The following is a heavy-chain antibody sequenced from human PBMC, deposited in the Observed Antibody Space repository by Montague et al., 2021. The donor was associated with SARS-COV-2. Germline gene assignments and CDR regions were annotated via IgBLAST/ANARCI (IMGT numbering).Heavy chain of an antibody. CDR3: ARDPAYSAFDF. CDR1: GFTFNTYW. V-gene: IGHV3-7*01. Sequence: SLSLSCAASGFTFNTYWMSWVRQAPGKGLVFVANINQDGSTKNYMDSVKGRFTISRDNAENSVFLQMSSLRAEDTAIYYCARDPAYSAFDFWGQGTLVTVSS. J-gene: IGHJ3*01. CDR2: INQDGSTK. D-gene: IGHD1-26*01.